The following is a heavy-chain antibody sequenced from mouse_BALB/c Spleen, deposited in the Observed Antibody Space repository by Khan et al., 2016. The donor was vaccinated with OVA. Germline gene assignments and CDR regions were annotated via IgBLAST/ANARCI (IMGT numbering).Heavy chain of an antibody. CDR1: GFDFSRYW. Sequence: SGGGLVQPGGSLKLSCAASGFDFSRYWMSWVRQAPGKGLEWIGEINPDSSTINYTPSLKDKFLISSDNAKHTLYLQMSKVRYEDTALLYWARPYRYDGKDWFAYGGQGKMVTV. J-gene: IGHJ3*01. V-gene: IGHV4-1*02. D-gene: IGHD2-14*01. CDR3: ARPYRYDGKDWFAY. CDR2: INPDSSTI.